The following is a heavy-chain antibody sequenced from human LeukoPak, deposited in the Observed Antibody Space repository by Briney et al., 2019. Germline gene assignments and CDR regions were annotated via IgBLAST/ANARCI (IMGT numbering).Heavy chain of an antibody. CDR2: IYYSGSA. CDR1: GGSISGYY. CDR3: ARAGYSVIRDLDY. V-gene: IGHV4-59*01. Sequence: PSETLSLTCTVSGGSISGYYWSWIRQPPGKGLEWIGFIYYSGSADYNPSLKSRATLSVDTSKNQVSLKLSSVTAADTAVYYCARAGYSVIRDLDYWGQGTLVTVSS. J-gene: IGHJ4*02. D-gene: IGHD1-1*01.